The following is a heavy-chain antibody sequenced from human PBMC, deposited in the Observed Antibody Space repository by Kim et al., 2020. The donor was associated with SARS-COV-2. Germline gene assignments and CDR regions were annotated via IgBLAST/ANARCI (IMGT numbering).Heavy chain of an antibody. J-gene: IGHJ3*02. D-gene: IGHD2-21*02. CDR2: ISYDGSNK. CDR1: GFTFSSYG. V-gene: IGHV3-30*18. Sequence: GGSLRLSCAASGFTFSSYGMHWVRQAPGKGLEWVAVISYDGSNKYYADSVKGRFTISRDNSKNTLYLQMNSLRAEDTAVYYCANLAYCGGDCYSYAFDIWGQGTMVTVSS. CDR3: ANLAYCGGDCYSYAFDI.